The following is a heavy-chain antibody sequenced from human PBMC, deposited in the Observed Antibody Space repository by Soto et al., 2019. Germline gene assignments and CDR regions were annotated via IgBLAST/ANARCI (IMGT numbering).Heavy chain of an antibody. J-gene: IGHJ4*02. CDR3: AVEVDTAMASVY. D-gene: IGHD5-18*01. V-gene: IGHV3-33*01. CDR2: IWDDGSNK. CDR1: GFTFSSYG. Sequence: QVQLVESGGGVVQPGRSLRLSCAASGFTFSSYGMHWVRQAPGKGLEWVAVIWDDGSNKYYADSVKGRFTISRDNSKNTLYQQMNSLRAEDTAVYYCAVEVDTAMASVYWGQGTLVPVSS.